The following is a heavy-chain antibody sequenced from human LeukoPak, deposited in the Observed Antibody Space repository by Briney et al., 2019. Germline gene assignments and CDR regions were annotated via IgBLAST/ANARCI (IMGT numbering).Heavy chain of an antibody. CDR2: IYSGGST. D-gene: IGHD1-26*01. CDR1: GFPVSSNY. J-gene: IGHJ1*01. CDR3: AGGDSGSYVYRSEYFQH. Sequence: GGSLRLSCAASGFPVSSNYMSWVRQAPGKGLEWVSVIYSGGSTYYADSVKGRFTISRDNSKNTLYLQMNSLRAEDTAVYYCAGGDSGSYVYRSEYFQHWGQGTLVTVSS. V-gene: IGHV3-66*01.